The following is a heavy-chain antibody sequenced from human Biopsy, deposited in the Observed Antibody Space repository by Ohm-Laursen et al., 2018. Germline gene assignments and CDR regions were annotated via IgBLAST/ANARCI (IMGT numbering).Heavy chain of an antibody. CDR2: VYYTGST. Sequence: GTLSLTCTVSGDSISSYYWSWIRQPPGKGLQWIGYVYYTGSTDYNPSLQSRVTISVGTSKNHFSLRLRSVTPADTAIYYCARDRGYYSDRTVPGYFDFWGRGTLVTVSS. CDR3: ARDRGYYSDRTVPGYFDF. D-gene: IGHD3-22*01. CDR1: GDSISSYY. J-gene: IGHJ2*01. V-gene: IGHV4-59*01.